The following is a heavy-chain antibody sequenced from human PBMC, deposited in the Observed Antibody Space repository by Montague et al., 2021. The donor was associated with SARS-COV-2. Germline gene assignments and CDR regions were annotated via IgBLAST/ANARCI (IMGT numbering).Heavy chain of an antibody. CDR1: GFTFSSYA. CDR2: IYSGGSST. V-gene: IGHV3-23*03. D-gene: IGHD3-3*01. CDR3: AKDVAIKYDFWSGYRYDAFDI. Sequence: SLRLSCAASGFTFSSYAMNWVRQAPGKGLEWVSVIYSGGSSTYYADSVKGRFTISRDNSKNTLYLQMNSLRAEDTAVYYRAKDVAIKYDFWSGYRYDAFDIWGQGTMVTVSS. J-gene: IGHJ3*02.